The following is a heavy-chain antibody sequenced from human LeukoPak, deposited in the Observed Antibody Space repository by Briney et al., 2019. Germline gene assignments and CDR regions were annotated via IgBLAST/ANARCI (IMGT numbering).Heavy chain of an antibody. V-gene: IGHV4-38-2*02. J-gene: IGHJ6*02. Sequence: TSETLSLTCTVSGYSISSDYYWGWIRQPPGKGLEWIGNIFHNGNTYYNPSLKSRVTISVDTSKNQFSLKLSSVTAADTAVYYCARGGGYDILTGSKDGMDVWGQGTTVTVSS. D-gene: IGHD3-9*01. CDR3: ARGGGYDILTGSKDGMDV. CDR1: GYSISSDYY. CDR2: IFHNGNT.